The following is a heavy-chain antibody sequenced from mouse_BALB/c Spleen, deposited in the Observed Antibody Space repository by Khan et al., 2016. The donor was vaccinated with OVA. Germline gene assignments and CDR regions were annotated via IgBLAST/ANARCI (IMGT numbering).Heavy chain of an antibody. J-gene: IGHJ2*01. CDR1: GYSFTSYT. CDR2: INPSSGYT. Sequence: QVQLQQSGAELARPGASVKMSCKASGYSFTSYTMHWVKQSPGQGLEWIGYINPSSGYTKYNQKFKDKATLTADKSSSTAYMQLSSLTSEDSAGYYCARTHERWGQGTTLTVSS. CDR3: ARTHER. V-gene: IGHV1-4*01.